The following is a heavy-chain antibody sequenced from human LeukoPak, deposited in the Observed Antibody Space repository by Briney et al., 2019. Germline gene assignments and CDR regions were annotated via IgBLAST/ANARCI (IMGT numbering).Heavy chain of an antibody. D-gene: IGHD3-22*01. V-gene: IGHV3-11*01. CDR1: GFTFSDYY. CDR2: ISSSGSTI. CDR3: ARGEFVVVITTPDY. J-gene: IGHJ4*02. Sequence: GGSLRLSCAASGFTFSDYYMSWIRQAPGKGLEWVSYISSSGSTIYYADSVKGRFTISRDDAKNSLYLQMNSLRAEDTAVYYCARGEFVVVITTPDYWGQGTLVTVSS.